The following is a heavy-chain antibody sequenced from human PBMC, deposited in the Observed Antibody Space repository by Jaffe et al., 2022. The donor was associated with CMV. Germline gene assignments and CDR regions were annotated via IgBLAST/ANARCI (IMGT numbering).Heavy chain of an antibody. CDR1: GGSFSDYY. V-gene: IGHV4-34*01. D-gene: IGHD2-8*01. CDR2: INHSGDT. J-gene: IGHJ5*02. Sequence: QVQLQQWGAGLLKPSETLSLTCAVHGGSFSDYYWSWIRQSAGKGLEWIGEINHSGDTNYNPSLKSRVTISIDTSKNQFSLRLISVTAADTAIYYCGRRRTNNRDPWFDPWGQGTLVTVSS. CDR3: GRRRTNNRDPWFDP.